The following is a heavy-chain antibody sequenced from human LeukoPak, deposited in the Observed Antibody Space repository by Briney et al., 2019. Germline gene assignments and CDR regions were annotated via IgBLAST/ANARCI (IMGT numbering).Heavy chain of an antibody. D-gene: IGHD1-26*01. J-gene: IGHJ3*02. V-gene: IGHV1-8*03. Sequence: ASVKVSCKASEYTFTGYYIHWVRQAPGQGLEWMGWMNPNNGDTGYAQKFQGRLTITRDTSISTAYMELTSLTFDDTAVYYCAREPLGRSDAFDIWSQGTMVTVSS. CDR3: AREPLGRSDAFDI. CDR2: MNPNNGDT. CDR1: EYTFTGYY.